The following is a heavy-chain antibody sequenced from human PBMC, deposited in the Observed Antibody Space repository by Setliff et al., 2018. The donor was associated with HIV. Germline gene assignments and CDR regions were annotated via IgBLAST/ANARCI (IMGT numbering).Heavy chain of an antibody. CDR3: ARDWLMIRGVSWFDP. V-gene: IGHV1-69*05. CDR1: GGTFSSYA. D-gene: IGHD3-10*01. J-gene: IGHJ5*02. Sequence: SVKVSCKASGGTFSSYAISWVRQAPGQGLEWMGRIIPIFGTSNYAQKFQGRVTITSDPVAPMVFLTLSSLRSEDTALYYCARDWLMIRGVSWFDPWGQGTLVTVSS. CDR2: IIPIFGTS.